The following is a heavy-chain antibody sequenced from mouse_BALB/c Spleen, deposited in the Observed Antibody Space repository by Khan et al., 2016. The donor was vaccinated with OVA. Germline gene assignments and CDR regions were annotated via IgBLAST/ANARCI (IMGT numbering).Heavy chain of an antibody. CDR1: GYTFTDFT. CDR2: ISTYYGDA. Sequence: QVQLQQSGAELVRPGVSVKISCKGSGYTFTDFTLHWVKQSHAMSLEWIGVISTYYGDATYNQRFKDKATMTVDKSSSTAYMELARLTSEDSAICYCTGGGGGNRFAYWGQGTLVTVSA. J-gene: IGHJ3*01. V-gene: IGHV1S137*01. CDR3: TGGGGGNRFAY.